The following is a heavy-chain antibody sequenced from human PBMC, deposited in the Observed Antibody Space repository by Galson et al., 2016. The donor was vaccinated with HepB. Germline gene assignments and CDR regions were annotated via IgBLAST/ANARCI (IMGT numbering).Heavy chain of an antibody. D-gene: IGHD2-8*02. CDR1: GFTVSNYY. V-gene: IGHV3-53*01. CDR3: ARTSYRECTGTRCVNFRYYYYYMDG. CDR2: IFYGGTT. Sequence: SLRLSCAASGFTVSNYYMSWVRQAPGKGLEWVSVIFYGGTTYYADSVEGRFTISRDDSMNTLYLQMNSLTAEDTAVYFCARTSYRECTGTRCVNFRYYYYYMDGWGKGTTVTVSS. J-gene: IGHJ6*03.